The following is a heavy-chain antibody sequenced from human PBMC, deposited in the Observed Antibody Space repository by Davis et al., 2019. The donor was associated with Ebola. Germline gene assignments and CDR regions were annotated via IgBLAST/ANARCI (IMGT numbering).Heavy chain of an antibody. Sequence: MPSETLSLTCAVSGGSISSGDFSWNWVRQPPGKGLEWIGYIDHSGSTYYNPSLKSRVTISVDTSKNQFSLKLTSVAAADTAVYYCARGDSYYDPSGYYAGPEAPDHWGQGTLVTVSS. CDR2: IDHSGST. CDR3: ARGDSYYDPSGYYAGPEAPDH. CDR1: GGSISSGDFS. D-gene: IGHD3-22*01. V-gene: IGHV4-30-2*01. J-gene: IGHJ4*02.